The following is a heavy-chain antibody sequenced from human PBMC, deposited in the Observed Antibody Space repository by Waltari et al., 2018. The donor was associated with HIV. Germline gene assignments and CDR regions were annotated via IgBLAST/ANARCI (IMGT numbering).Heavy chain of an antibody. CDR2: AYVTGAT. CDR1: GGFINDCKFW. CDR3: ARETFFMVRGVSPYYVFNGADV. Sequence: QAQLEESGPGLVRPSQTLSITSPLDGGFINDCKFWWRWFLHPAGTAPEWLGRAYVTGATEYNPSLRGRVSISLDTSKKQVLLRLTSVTAADAAVYYCARETFFMVRGVSPYYVFNGADVWGRGTTVTVSS. D-gene: IGHD3-10*01. J-gene: IGHJ6*02. V-gene: IGHV4-61*02.